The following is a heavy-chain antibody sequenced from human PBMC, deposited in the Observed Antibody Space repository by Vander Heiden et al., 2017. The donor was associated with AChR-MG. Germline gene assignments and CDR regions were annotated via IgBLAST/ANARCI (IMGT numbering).Heavy chain of an antibody. J-gene: IGHJ4*02. CDR2: TRNKADGYTT. Sequence: EVQLVASGGGLVQRGGSVTLSCADSACTFSGHYKDWGRQAPGKGLEWVGRTRNKADGYTTEYAASVKGRFTITRDDSKNSLYLQMNSLKTGDTAVYYCAQFDYDRSARYWGQGTLVTVSS. D-gene: IGHD3-22*01. V-gene: IGHV3-72*01. CDR3: AQFDYDRSARY. CDR1: ACTFSGHY.